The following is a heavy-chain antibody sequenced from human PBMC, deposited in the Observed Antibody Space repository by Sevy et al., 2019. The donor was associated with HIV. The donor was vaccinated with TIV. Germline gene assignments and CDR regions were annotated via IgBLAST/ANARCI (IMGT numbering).Heavy chain of an antibody. V-gene: IGHV3-30-3*01. CDR3: ARVLWSGYSYDY. D-gene: IGHD3-3*01. J-gene: IGHJ4*02. Sequence: GGSLRLSCAASGFTFSSYAMHWVRQAPGEGLEWVAVISYDGSNKYYADSVKGRFTISRDNSKNTLYLQMNSLRAEDTAVYYCARVLWSGYSYDYWGQGTLVTVSS. CDR1: GFTFSSYA. CDR2: ISYDGSNK.